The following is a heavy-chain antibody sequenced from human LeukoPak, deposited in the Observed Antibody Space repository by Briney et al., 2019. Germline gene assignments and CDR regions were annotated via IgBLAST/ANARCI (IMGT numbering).Heavy chain of an antibody. CDR2: ISYDGSNK. D-gene: IGHD3-10*01. Sequence: GSLRLSCAASGFTFSSYAMHWVRQAPGKGLEWVAVISYDGSNKYYADSVKGRFTISRDNSKNTLYLQMNSLRAEDTAVYYCARDPWYYYGSGSYYFDYWGQGTLVTVSS. CDR1: GFTFSSYA. CDR3: ARDPWYYYGSGSYYFDY. V-gene: IGHV3-30*04. J-gene: IGHJ4*02.